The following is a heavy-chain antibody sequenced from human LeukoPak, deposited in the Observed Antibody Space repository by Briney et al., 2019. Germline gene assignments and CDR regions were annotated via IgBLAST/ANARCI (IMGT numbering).Heavy chain of an antibody. CDR1: GFTFSSYG. Sequence: GGSLRLSCAASGFTFSSYGMHWVRQAPGKGLEWVGVISYDGSNKYYADSVQGRFTISRDNSKNTLYLQMNSLRAEDTAVYYCAKAEGGYYYYGMDVWGQGTTVTVSS. V-gene: IGHV3-30*18. J-gene: IGHJ6*02. CDR3: AKAEGGYYYYGMDV. CDR2: ISYDGSNK. D-gene: IGHD1-14*01.